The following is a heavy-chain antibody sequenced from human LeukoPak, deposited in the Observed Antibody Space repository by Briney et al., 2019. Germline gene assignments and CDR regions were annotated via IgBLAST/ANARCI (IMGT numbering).Heavy chain of an antibody. CDR2: THFFDGS. CDR1: GASTRSQGHY. V-gene: IGHV4-39*02. CDR3: ARVYILSDYFHGDMFDI. Sequence: SETLSLTCTVSGASTRSQGHYWAWIRQAPGKGLEWIGTTHFFDGSHYNPSLKSRVTMTVDTSNNEFSLSLRSVTAADTGVYFCARVYILSDYFHGDMFDIWGQGTVVIVSS. J-gene: IGHJ3*02. D-gene: IGHD3-22*01.